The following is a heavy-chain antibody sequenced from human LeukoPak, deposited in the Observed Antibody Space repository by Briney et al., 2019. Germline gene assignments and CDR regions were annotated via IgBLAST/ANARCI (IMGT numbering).Heavy chain of an antibody. J-gene: IGHJ4*02. CDR1: GFTFSSYA. Sequence: PGGSLRLSCAGSGFTFSSYAMHWVRQAPGKGLEYVSGISSNGGNTYHANSVKGRFTISRDNSKNTLYLQMGSLRAEDMALYYCAREYCTNGVCYKRFDYWGQGTLVTVSS. D-gene: IGHD2-8*01. CDR2: ISSNGGNT. CDR3: AREYCTNGVCYKRFDY. V-gene: IGHV3-64*01.